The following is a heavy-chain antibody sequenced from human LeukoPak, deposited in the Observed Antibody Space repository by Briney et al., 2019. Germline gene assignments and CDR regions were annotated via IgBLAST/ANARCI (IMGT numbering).Heavy chain of an antibody. CDR2: INPNSGGT. CDR1: GYTFTGYY. V-gene: IGHV1-2*02. Sequence: ASVKVSCKASGYTFTGYYMHWVRQAPGQGLEWMGWINPNSGGTNYAQKFQGRVTMTRDTSISTAYMELSRLRSDDTAVYYCARDIERGSGAAFDIWGQGTMVTVSS. D-gene: IGHD3-10*01. CDR3: ARDIERGSGAAFDI. J-gene: IGHJ3*02.